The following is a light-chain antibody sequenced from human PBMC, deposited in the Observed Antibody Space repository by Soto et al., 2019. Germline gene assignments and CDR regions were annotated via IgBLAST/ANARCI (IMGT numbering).Light chain of an antibody. CDR3: QQYKHYWT. Sequence: DIHMTQSPSTLSASVGDRVTITFQASQTMACRLAWFQPKPGIAPKLLIYDASSLESGVPSRFSGRGSGTEFALTISSLQPDDFATYYCQQYKHYWTFGQGFEVDIK. J-gene: IGKJ1*01. CDR2: DAS. CDR1: QTMACR. V-gene: IGKV1-5*01.